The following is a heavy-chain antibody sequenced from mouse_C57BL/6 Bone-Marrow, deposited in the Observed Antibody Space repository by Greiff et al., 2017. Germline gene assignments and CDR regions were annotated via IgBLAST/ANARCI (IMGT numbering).Heavy chain of an antibody. D-gene: IGHD2-4*01. CDR3: ARGGLYDYGGGWYFDV. CDR2: ISYSGST. CDR1: GYSITSDY. J-gene: IGHJ1*03. Sequence: EVKLVESGPGLAKPSQTLSLTCSVTGYSITSDYWNWIRKFPGNKLEYMGYISYSGSTYYNPSLKSRISITRDTSKNQYYLQLNSVTTEDTATYYCARGGLYDYGGGWYFDVWGTGTTVTVSS. V-gene: IGHV3-8*01.